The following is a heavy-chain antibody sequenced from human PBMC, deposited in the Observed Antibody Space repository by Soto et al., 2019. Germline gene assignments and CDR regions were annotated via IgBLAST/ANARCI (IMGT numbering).Heavy chain of an antibody. CDR3: ARHPDVIGHCTYDSCHGSYHTSMDV. Sequence: PSETLSLTCIPSAGSISSSISLWSWIRQPPGEGLEWIGNDYYSGTTYYNSSLKGRVTVSMGMSKNQFSLKLTSVAAADSAIYYCARHPDVIGHCTYDSCHGSYHTSMDVWRQGTTVTVSS. D-gene: IGHD2-8*01. J-gene: IGHJ6*02. CDR2: DYYSGTT. CDR1: AGSISSSISL. V-gene: IGHV4-39*01.